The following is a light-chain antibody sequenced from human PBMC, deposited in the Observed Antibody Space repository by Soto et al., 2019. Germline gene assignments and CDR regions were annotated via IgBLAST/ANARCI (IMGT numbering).Light chain of an antibody. Sequence: DIVMTASPPTLFFSPGEGATLPCRSSQSVSRNLAWYQQKPGQAPRLLIYGASSRATGIPDRFSGSGSGTEFTLTISRLEPEDFAVYYCQEYGSSSWTFGQGTKVDI. CDR2: GAS. CDR3: QEYGSSSWT. V-gene: IGKV3-20*01. CDR1: QSVSRN. J-gene: IGKJ1*01.